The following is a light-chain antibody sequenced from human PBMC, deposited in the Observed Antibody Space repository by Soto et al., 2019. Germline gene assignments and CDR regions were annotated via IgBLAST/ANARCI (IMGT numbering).Light chain of an antibody. CDR2: QNS. V-gene: IGLV2-23*01. Sequence: QSVLTQPASVSGSPGQSITISCTGTSSDVGNYNLVSWYRQHPDKAPELMIYQNSQRPSGVSNRFSGSKSGNTASLTISGLQAEDEADYYCCSYVDRNVYVFGTGTKVTVL. CDR1: SSDVGNYNL. CDR3: CSYVDRNVYV. J-gene: IGLJ1*01.